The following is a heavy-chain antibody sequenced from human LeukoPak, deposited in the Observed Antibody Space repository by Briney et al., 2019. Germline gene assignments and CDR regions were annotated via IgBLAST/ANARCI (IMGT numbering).Heavy chain of an antibody. CDR3: ARTYYYGSGIDY. V-gene: IGHV4-59*01. CDR2: IYYSGST. Sequence: SETLSLTCTVSGGSISSYYWSWIRQPPGKGLEWIGCIYYSGSTNYSPSLKSRVTISVDTSKNQFSLKLSSVTAADTAVYYCARTYYYGSGIDYWGQGTLVTVSS. CDR1: GGSISSYY. D-gene: IGHD3-10*01. J-gene: IGHJ4*02.